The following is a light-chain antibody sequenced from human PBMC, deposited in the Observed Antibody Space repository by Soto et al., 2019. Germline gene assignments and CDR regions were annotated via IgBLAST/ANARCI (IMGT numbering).Light chain of an antibody. CDR1: NSNIGSNT. CDR2: VDN. CDR3: NSYGGTNNYVV. V-gene: IGLV1-44*01. Sequence: QSVLTQPHSASGTPGQRVSISCSGSNSNIGSNTVNWYQQLPGTAPKLLIFVDNQRPSGVPDRFSGSKSGTSASLAISGLQSEDEANYFCNSYGGTNNYVVFGGGTKLTVL. J-gene: IGLJ2*01.